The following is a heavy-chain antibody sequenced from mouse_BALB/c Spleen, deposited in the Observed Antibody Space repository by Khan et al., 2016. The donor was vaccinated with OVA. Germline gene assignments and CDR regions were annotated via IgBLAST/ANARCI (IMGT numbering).Heavy chain of an antibody. D-gene: IGHD1-1*01. CDR1: GYTFIRNY. V-gene: IGHV1S50*01. J-gene: IGHJ1*01. CDR2: IYPGDGRT. Sequence: QIQLVQSGTEVVKPGASVTMSCKTSGYTFIRNYVHWVKQRPGQGLDWIGWIYPGDGRTKYNEKFKGKTTLTADNSSSIAYMLLSSLTSEDSAIYFGAISYYGSACYFDVWGAGTTLTVSS. CDR3: AISYYGSACYFDV.